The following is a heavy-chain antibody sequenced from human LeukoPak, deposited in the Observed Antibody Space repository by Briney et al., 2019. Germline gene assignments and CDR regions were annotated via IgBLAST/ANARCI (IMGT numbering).Heavy chain of an antibody. D-gene: IGHD3-10*01. CDR3: ARSALMVRGVTVDY. V-gene: IGHV1-18*01. CDR1: GYTFTSYG. J-gene: IGHJ4*02. Sequence: ASVKVSCKASGYTFTSYGISWVRQAPEQGLEWMGWISAYNGNTNYAQKFQGRVTMTRDTSISTAYMELSRLRSDDTAVYYCARSALMVRGVTVDYWGQGTLVTVSS. CDR2: ISAYNGNT.